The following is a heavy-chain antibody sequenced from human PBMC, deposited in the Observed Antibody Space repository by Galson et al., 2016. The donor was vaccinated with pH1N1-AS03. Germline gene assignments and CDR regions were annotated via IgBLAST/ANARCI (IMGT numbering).Heavy chain of an antibody. Sequence: SVKVSCKASGYIFTGFYVHWVRQAPGQGLEWMGWINPNNGVTNYAQKFQAWVTMTGDTSISTAYMELYGLNSDDTAVYYCARDPRGPCSSATCATTYYFGMDVWGQGTTVIVSS. V-gene: IGHV1-2*04. CDR1: GYIFTGFY. CDR2: INPNNGVT. D-gene: IGHD1-26*01. J-gene: IGHJ6*02. CDR3: ARDPRGPCSSATCATTYYFGMDV.